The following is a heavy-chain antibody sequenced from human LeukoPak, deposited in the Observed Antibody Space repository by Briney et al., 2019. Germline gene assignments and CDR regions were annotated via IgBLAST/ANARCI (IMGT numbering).Heavy chain of an antibody. CDR2: INHSGST. D-gene: IGHD3-16*02. CDR1: GGSFSGYY. CDR3: ARGRLDYVWGSYRPYYLDY. J-gene: IGHJ4*02. Sequence: PSETLSLTCAVYGGSFSGYYWSWIRQPPGKGLEWIGEINHSGSTNYIPSLKSRVTISVDTSKNQFSLKLSSVTAADTAVYYCARGRLDYVWGSYRPYYLDYCGQGTLDTVSS. V-gene: IGHV4-34*01.